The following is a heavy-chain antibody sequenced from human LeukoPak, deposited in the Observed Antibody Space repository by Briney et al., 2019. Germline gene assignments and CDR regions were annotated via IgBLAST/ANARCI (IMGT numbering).Heavy chain of an antibody. J-gene: IGHJ4*02. CDR1: GGSISSGSYY. V-gene: IGHV4-61*02. D-gene: IGHD4-11*01. Sequence: SETLSLTCTVSGGSISSGSYYWSWIRQPAGKGLEWIGRIYTSGSTNYNPSLKSRVTISVDTSKNQFSLHLSSVTAADTAVYYCARVLGIYSIDYWGQGTLVTVSS. CDR3: ARVLGIYSIDY. CDR2: IYTSGST.